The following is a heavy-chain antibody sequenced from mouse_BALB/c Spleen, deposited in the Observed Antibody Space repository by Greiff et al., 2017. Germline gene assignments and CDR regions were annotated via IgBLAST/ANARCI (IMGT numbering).Heavy chain of an antibody. Sequence: EVKVEESGPGLVKPSQSLSLTCTVTGYSITSDYAWNWIRQFPGNKLEWMGYISYSGSTSYNPSLKSRISITRDTSKNQFFLQLNSVTTEDTATYYCARGKRLWYFDVWGAGTTVTVSS. D-gene: IGHD1-2*01. CDR3: ARGKRLWYFDV. CDR1: GYSITSDYA. V-gene: IGHV3-2*02. J-gene: IGHJ1*01. CDR2: ISYSGST.